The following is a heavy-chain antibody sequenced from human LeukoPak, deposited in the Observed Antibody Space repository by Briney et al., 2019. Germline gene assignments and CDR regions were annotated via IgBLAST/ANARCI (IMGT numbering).Heavy chain of an antibody. CDR1: GFTFSSYG. CDR3: AKGESYYYDSSGSGGAFDI. J-gene: IGHJ3*02. D-gene: IGHD3-22*01. V-gene: IGHV3-30*18. Sequence: GRSLRLSCAASGFTFSSYGMQWVRQAPGKGPEWVAVISYDGSNKYYADSVKGRFTISRDNAKNTLYLQMNSLRAEDTAVYYCAKGESYYYDSSGSGGAFDIWGQGTMVTVSS. CDR2: ISYDGSNK.